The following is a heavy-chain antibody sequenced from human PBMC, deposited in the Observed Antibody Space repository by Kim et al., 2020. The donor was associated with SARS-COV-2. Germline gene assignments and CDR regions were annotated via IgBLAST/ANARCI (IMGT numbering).Heavy chain of an antibody. J-gene: IGHJ4*02. D-gene: IGHD3-22*01. CDR3: ARVSDYDSSGSYLDY. Sequence: AQKFQGRGTITADESTSTAYMELSSLRSEDTAVYYCARVSDYDSSGSYLDYWGQGTLVTVSS. V-gene: IGHV1-69*01.